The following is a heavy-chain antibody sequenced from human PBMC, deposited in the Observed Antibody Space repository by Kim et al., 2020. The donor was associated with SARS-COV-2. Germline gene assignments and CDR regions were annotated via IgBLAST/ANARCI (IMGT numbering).Heavy chain of an antibody. CDR2: MNPNSGNT. J-gene: IGHJ6*02. D-gene: IGHD2-2*01. CDR1: GYTFTSYD. Sequence: ASVKVSCKASGYTFTSYDINWVRQATGQGLEWMGWMNPNSGNTGYAQKFQGRVTMTRNTSISTAYMELSSLRSEDTAVYYCARGRSSPSWLLYNMYYYYYGMDVWGQGTTVTVSS. CDR3: ARGRSSPSWLLYNMYYYYYGMDV. V-gene: IGHV1-8*01.